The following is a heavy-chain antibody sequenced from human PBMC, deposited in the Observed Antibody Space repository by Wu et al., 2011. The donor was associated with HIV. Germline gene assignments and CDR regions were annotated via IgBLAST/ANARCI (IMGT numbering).Heavy chain of an antibody. J-gene: IGHJ4*02. V-gene: IGHV1-69*14. Sequence: QVQLVQSGAGVKRPGSSVKVSCKASGGTFSSYAINWVRQAPGQGLEWMGGIIPIFGTTNYAQKFRGRVSITADKSTSTAYMELSSLRSEDTAVYYCARDLGGDGDCWGQGTLVTVSS. CDR2: IIPIFGTT. D-gene: IGHD2-21*01. CDR1: GGTFSSYA. CDR3: ARDLGGDGDC.